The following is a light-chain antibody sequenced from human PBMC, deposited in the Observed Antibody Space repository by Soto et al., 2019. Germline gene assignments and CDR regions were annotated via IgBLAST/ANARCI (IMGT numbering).Light chain of an antibody. V-gene: IGKV4-1*01. CDR2: WAS. CDR3: QQYYSTPRT. Sequence: DIVMTQSPDSLSVSLGEMATINCKSSQTVLYISNNKNHLAWYQQRPGQPPKLLFSWASTRESGVPDRFSASGSGTDFTLSIGSLQAEDVAVYYCQQYYSTPRTFGQGTKVEIK. J-gene: IGKJ1*01. CDR1: QTVLYISNNKNH.